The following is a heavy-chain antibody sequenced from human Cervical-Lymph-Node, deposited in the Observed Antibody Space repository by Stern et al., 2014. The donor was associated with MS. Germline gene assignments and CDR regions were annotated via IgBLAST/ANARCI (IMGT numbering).Heavy chain of an antibody. CDR2: ISGYDGDT. Sequence: VQLVESGADVKKPGASVKVSCKASSYTFSSYGIAWVRQAPGQGLEGMGGISGYDGDTNYAPKLQGRVTLTTDPSTRTAYMEIRSLRFDDTAVYYCARAYFDSYGLDVWGQGTTVTVSS. CDR3: ARAYFDSYGLDV. CDR1: SYTFSSYG. D-gene: IGHD3-9*01. J-gene: IGHJ6*02. V-gene: IGHV1-18*04.